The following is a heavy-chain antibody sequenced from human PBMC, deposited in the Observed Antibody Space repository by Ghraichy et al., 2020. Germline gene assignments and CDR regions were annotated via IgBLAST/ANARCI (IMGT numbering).Heavy chain of an antibody. CDR2: IKGDGTER. Sequence: GWSLRLSCEASGFTFSTYWVTWVRQAPGRGLEWLANIKGDGTERYYADSLKGRFTISRDNAKNSLFLQMDSLRAEDTAVYYCARDSRDRPAVGTFDYWGQGTLVTVSS. CDR1: GFTFSTYW. J-gene: IGHJ4*02. CDR3: ARDSRDRPAVGTFDY. V-gene: IGHV3-7*03. D-gene: IGHD6-13*01.